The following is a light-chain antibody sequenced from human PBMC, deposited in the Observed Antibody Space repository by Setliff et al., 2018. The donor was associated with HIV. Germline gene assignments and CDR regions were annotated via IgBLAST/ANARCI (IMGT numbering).Light chain of an antibody. CDR3: CSYTSSLTYV. Sequence: QSVLPQPASVSGSPGQSITISCSGTSSDVGSYNFVSWYQQHPGKAPQLIIYDVSQRPSGVSSRFSGSKSGNTASLTISGLQAEDQADYYCCSYTSSLTYVFGTGTKVTVL. V-gene: IGLV2-14*03. CDR1: SSDVGSYNF. CDR2: DVS. J-gene: IGLJ1*01.